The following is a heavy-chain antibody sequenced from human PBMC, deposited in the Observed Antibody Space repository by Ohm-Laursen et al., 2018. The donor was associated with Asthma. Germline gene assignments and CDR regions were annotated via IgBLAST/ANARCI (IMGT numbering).Heavy chain of an antibody. Sequence: SLRLSCTAPGFTFSSYGMHWVRQAPGKGLEWVAVISYDGSNKYYADSVKGRFTISRDNSKSTLYLQMNSLRAEDTAVYYCAKGFIAAAGTGYYGMDVWGQGTTVTVSS. CDR2: ISYDGSNK. V-gene: IGHV3-30*18. J-gene: IGHJ6*02. D-gene: IGHD6-13*01. CDR3: AKGFIAAAGTGYYGMDV. CDR1: GFTFSSYG.